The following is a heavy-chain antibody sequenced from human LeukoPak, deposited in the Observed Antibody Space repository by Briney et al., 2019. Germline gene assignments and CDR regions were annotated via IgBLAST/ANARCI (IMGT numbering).Heavy chain of an antibody. CDR1: GFTFSSYA. V-gene: IGHV3-64*02. J-gene: IGHJ4*02. CDR3: ARSPVGYDSSGPLYYFDY. D-gene: IGHD3-22*01. CDR2: ISSNGGST. Sequence: GGSLRLSCAASGFTFSSYAMHWVRQAPGKGLEYVSAISSNGGSTYYADSMKGRFTISRDNSKNTLYLQMGSLRAEDMAVYYCARSPVGYDSSGPLYYFDYWGQGTLVTVSS.